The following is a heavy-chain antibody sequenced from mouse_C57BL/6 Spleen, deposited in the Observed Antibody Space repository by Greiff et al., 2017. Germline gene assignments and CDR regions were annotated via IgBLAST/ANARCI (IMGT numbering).Heavy chain of an antibody. Sequence: DVKLVESGGDLVKPGGSLKLSCAASGFTFSSYGMSWVRQTPDKRLEWVATISSGGSYTYYPDSVKGRFTISRDNAKNTLYLQMSSLKSEDTAMYYCARHRDYSKWYFDVWGTGTTVTVSS. D-gene: IGHD2-5*01. V-gene: IGHV5-6*02. CDR2: ISSGGSYT. CDR1: GFTFSSYG. J-gene: IGHJ1*03. CDR3: ARHRDYSKWYFDV.